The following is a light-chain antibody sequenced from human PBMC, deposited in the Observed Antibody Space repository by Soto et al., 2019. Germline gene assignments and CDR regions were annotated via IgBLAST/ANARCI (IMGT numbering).Light chain of an antibody. J-gene: IGKJ1*01. Sequence: EIVLTQSPGTLSLSPGERATLSCRASQGVDNYLVWYQQKPVQAPRLLIYGASSRATGIPDRFSGSGYGTDFTLTISRLEPEDFAVYYCHQYGVSPVTFGQGTTVEIK. V-gene: IGKV3-20*01. CDR2: GAS. CDR1: QGVDNY. CDR3: HQYGVSPVT.